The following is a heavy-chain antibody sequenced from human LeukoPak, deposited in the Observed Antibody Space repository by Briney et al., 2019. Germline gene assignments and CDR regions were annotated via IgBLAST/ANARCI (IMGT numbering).Heavy chain of an antibody. Sequence: GESLKISCKGSGYSFTSYWIGWVRQMPGKGLEWMGIIYPGDSDTRYSPSFQGQVTISADKSISTAYLQWSSLKASDTAMYYCARHRRCRPYDSGGPCLYYYYMDVWGKGTTVTVSS. V-gene: IGHV5-51*01. CDR3: ARHRRCRPYDSGGPCLYYYYMDV. J-gene: IGHJ6*03. CDR2: IYPGDSDT. D-gene: IGHD3-22*01. CDR1: GYSFTSYW.